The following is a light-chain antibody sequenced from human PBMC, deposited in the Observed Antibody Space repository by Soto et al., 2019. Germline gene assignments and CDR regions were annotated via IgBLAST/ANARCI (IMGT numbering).Light chain of an antibody. CDR1: QLFSSN. CDR3: QQYNNWPRT. V-gene: IGKV3-15*01. Sequence: EFVLTQSPATLSVSPGESVTLSCRASQLFSSNLAWYQHKPGQAPRLLIYGVSTRDTGVPDRFSGSASGTEFTLTISSLQSEDFAVYYCQQYNNWPRTFGQGTRLEIK. J-gene: IGKJ5*01. CDR2: GVS.